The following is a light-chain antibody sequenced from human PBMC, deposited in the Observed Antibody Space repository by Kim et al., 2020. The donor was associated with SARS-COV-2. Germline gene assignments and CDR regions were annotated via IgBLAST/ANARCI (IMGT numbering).Light chain of an antibody. J-gene: IGKJ4*01. CDR1: QGISNF. V-gene: IGKV1-16*01. Sequence: ASVGDRVTITCRAGQGISNFLAWFPQKRGKAPQSLIYATSSLQSGVPSRFSGSGSGTDFTLTISSLQPEDFATYYCHHYHSYPLTFGGGTKVDIK. CDR2: ATS. CDR3: HHYHSYPLT.